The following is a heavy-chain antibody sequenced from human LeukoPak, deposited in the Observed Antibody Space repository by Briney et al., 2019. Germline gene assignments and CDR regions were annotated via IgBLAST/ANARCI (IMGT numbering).Heavy chain of an antibody. CDR2: IKQDGSEK. Sequence: GGSLRLSCVASGFTFSKHWMSWVRQAPGKGLEWVANIKQDGSEKYYVDSVKGRFTISRDNAKNSLYVQMNSLRAEDTAVYYCARDLYGDYGFDTWGQGTLVTVSS. CDR3: ARDLYGDYGFDT. V-gene: IGHV3-7*01. D-gene: IGHD4-17*01. CDR1: GFTFSKHW. J-gene: IGHJ3*02.